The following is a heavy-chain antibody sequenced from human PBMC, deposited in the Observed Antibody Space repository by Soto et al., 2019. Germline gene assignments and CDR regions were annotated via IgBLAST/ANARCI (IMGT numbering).Heavy chain of an antibody. D-gene: IGHD7-27*01. Sequence: SETLSLTCSVSGDSISNLYYFWTWIRQPPGQALEYIGYIYKSATTYYNPSFESRVTISVDTSKSQFSLNVTSVTAADTAVYFCARGRYCLTGRCFPNWFDAWGQGALVTVSS. CDR2: IYKSATT. V-gene: IGHV4-30-4*01. CDR3: ARGRYCLTGRCFPNWFDA. J-gene: IGHJ5*02. CDR1: GDSISNLYYF.